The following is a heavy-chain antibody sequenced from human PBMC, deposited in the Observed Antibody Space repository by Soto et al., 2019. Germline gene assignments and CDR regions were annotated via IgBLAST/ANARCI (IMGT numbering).Heavy chain of an antibody. CDR1: GYSFTSYW. Sequence: GESLKISCKGSGYSFTSYWIGWVRQMPGKGLEWMGIIYPGDSDTRYSPSFQGQVTISADKSISTAYLQWSSLKASDTAMYYCARLSYSSGWYPPNTYYYYGMDVWGQGTTGTVSS. CDR3: ARLSYSSGWYPPNTYYYYGMDV. V-gene: IGHV5-51*01. D-gene: IGHD6-19*01. CDR2: IYPGDSDT. J-gene: IGHJ6*02.